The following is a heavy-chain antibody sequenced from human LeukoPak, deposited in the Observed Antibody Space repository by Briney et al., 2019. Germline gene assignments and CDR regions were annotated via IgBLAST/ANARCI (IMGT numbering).Heavy chain of an antibody. CDR2: FFPGDSDT. Sequence: GESLKISCKASGYSFTTYWIGWVRQMPGKGLEWMGMFFPGDSDTRMSPSFQGQVTLSADNSITTAYLQWSSLRASDTAIYYCARGPRGGNWNEALDYCGQGTLVTVSS. J-gene: IGHJ4*02. CDR1: GYSFTTYW. CDR3: ARGPRGGNWNEALDY. D-gene: IGHD1-1*01. V-gene: IGHV5-51*01.